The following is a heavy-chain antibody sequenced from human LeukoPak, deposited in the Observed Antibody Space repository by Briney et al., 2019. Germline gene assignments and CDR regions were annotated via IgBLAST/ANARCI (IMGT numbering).Heavy chain of an antibody. J-gene: IGHJ4*02. V-gene: IGHV1-69*04. CDR2: IIPILGIA. CDR1: GGTFSSYA. CDR3: ASVGLGGYGGNSAGYF. Sequence: GASVKVSRKASGGTFSSYAISWVRQAPGQGLEWMGRIIPILGIANYAQKFQGRVTITADKSTSTAYMELSSLRSEDTAVYYCASVGLGGYGGNSAGYFWGQGTLVTVSS. D-gene: IGHD4-23*01.